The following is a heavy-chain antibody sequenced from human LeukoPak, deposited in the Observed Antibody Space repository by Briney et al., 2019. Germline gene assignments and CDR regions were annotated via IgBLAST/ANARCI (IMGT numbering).Heavy chain of an antibody. CDR2: INHSGST. CDR3: ARAPGAAID. Sequence: SXXVSXTXAVYGGSFSGXXWSWXRQXXGXXLEWIGEINHSGSTNYNPSLKSRVSISVDTSKNQFSLKLNSVTAADTAVYYCARAPGAAIDWGQGTLVTVSS. CDR1: GGSFSGXX. J-gene: IGHJ4*02. V-gene: IGHV4-34*01. D-gene: IGHD2-21*01.